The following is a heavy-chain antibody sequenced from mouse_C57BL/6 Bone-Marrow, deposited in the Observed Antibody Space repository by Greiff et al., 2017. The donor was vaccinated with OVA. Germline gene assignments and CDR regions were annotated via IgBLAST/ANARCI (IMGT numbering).Heavy chain of an antibody. V-gene: IGHV5-6*01. Sequence: EVQRVESGGDLVKPGGSLKLSCAASGFTFSRYGMSWVRQTPDKRLEWVATISSGGSYTYYPDSVKGRFTISRDNAKNTLYLQMSSLKSEDTAMYYCARNYGSLDYAMDYWGQGTSVTVSS. CDR3: ARNYGSLDYAMDY. CDR2: ISSGGSYT. D-gene: IGHD1-1*01. CDR1: GFTFSRYG. J-gene: IGHJ4*01.